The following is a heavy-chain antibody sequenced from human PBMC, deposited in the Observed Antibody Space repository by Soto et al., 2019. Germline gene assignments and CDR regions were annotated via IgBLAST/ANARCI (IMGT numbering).Heavy chain of an antibody. D-gene: IGHD2-8*01. CDR3: APRHCTNGVCYNWY. J-gene: IGHJ4*02. CDR1: GFTFSNYW. CDR2: INSDGTST. V-gene: IGHV3-74*01. Sequence: EVQLVESGGGLVQPGESLRLSCAASGFTFSNYWMHWVRHAPGKGLEWVSHINSDGTSTSFADSVKGRFTISRDNAKNTLYLQVDSLRAEDTAVYYCAPRHCTNGVCYNWYWCQGTLVTVSS.